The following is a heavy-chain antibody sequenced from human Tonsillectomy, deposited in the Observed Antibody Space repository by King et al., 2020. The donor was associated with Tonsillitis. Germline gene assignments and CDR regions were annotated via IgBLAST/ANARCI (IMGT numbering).Heavy chain of an antibody. CDR1: GGSISSYY. Sequence: HVQLQESGPGLVKPSETLSLTCTVSGGSISSYYWSWIRQPPGKGLEWIGYIHYSGGINCNSSLKSRVTISVDKSKNQGSLKLSSVTAADTAVYYCARPRNDFWFDPWGQGTLVTVSS. J-gene: IGHJ5*02. D-gene: IGHD3-3*01. CDR2: IHYSGGI. CDR3: ARPRNDFWFDP. V-gene: IGHV4-59*01.